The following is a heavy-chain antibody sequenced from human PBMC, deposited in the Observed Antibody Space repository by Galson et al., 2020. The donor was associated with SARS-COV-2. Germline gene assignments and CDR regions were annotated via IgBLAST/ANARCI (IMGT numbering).Heavy chain of an antibody. J-gene: IGHJ5*02. Sequence: GGSLRLSCVASGFTFSNYGMHWVRQAPGKGLEWVAVISYDENKKLYADSVKGRFTISRDTSKNTLYLQMNSLRPEDAAVYFCAKVSGGFCTGGACYYLDTWGQGTLVTVSS. CDR2: ISYDENKK. CDR3: AKVSGGFCTGGACYYLDT. V-gene: IGHV3-30*18. D-gene: IGHD2-8*02. CDR1: GFTFSNYG.